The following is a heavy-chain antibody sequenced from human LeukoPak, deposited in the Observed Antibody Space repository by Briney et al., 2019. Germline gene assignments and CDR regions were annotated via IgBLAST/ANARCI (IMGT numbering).Heavy chain of an antibody. CDR3: ARGTDYGGNSGSIYYYYYMDV. CDR1: GGSFSGYY. D-gene: IGHD4-23*01. V-gene: IGHV4-34*01. J-gene: IGHJ6*03. Sequence: SETLSLTCAVYGGSFSGYYWSWIRQPPGKGLEWIGEINHSGSTNYNPSLKSRVTISVDTSKNQFSLKLSSVHAADTAVYYCARGTDYGGNSGSIYYYYYMDVWGKGTTVTVSS. CDR2: INHSGST.